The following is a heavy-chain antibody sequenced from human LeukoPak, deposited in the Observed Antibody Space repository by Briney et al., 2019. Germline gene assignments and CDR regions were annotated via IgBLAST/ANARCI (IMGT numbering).Heavy chain of an antibody. D-gene: IGHD3-10*01. V-gene: IGHV3-53*01. CDR3: ARYLSRAMVRGEGHYGMDV. J-gene: IGHJ6*02. CDR1: GFTVSSNY. CDR2: IYSGGST. Sequence: PGGSLRLSCAASGFTVSSNYMSWVRQAPGKGLEWVSVIYSGGSTYYADSVKGRFTISRDNSKNTLYLQMNSLRAEDTAVYYCARYLSRAMVRGEGHYGMDVWGQGTTVTVSS.